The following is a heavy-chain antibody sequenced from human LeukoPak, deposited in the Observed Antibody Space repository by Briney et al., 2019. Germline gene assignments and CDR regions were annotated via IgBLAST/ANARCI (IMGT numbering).Heavy chain of an antibody. CDR1: GFTFSSYA. V-gene: IGHV3-23*01. CDR3: ARGERLDCDFWGEGFDP. J-gene: IGHJ5*02. D-gene: IGHD3-3*01. CDR2: ISGSGGST. Sequence: GGSLRLSCAASGFTFSSYAMSWVRQAPGKGLEWVSAISGSGGSTYYADSVKGRFTTSRDNAKNSLYLQMNSLRAEDTAVYYCARGERLDCDFWGEGFDPWGQGTLVTVSS.